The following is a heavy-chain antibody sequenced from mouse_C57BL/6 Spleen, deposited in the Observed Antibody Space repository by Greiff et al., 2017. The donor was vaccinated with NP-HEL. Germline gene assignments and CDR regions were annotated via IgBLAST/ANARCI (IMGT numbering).Heavy chain of an antibody. Sequence: QVHVKQSGAELARPGASVKLSCKASGYTFTSYGISWVKQRTGQGLEWIGEIYPRSGNTYYNEKFKGKATLTADKSSSTAYMELRSLTSEDSAVYFCARGTTVVATGTNPFAYWGQGTLVTVSA. CDR1: GYTFTSYG. D-gene: IGHD1-1*01. J-gene: IGHJ3*01. V-gene: IGHV1-81*01. CDR2: IYPRSGNT. CDR3: ARGTTVVATGTNPFAY.